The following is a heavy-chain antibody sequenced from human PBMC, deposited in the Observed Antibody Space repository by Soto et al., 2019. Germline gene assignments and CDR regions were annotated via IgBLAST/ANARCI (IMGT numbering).Heavy chain of an antibody. D-gene: IGHD2-2*01. J-gene: IGHJ6*02. V-gene: IGHV5-51*01. Sequence: PGESLKISCQGSGYSFNNCWIGWVRQMPGKGLERVGIFYPGDSGNRYSPSFQGQVTIPADKSINTAYLQWGSLKAWDTAMHYCARHDCSSTSCYPVYYYYYGMDVWGQGTPVTVSS. CDR2: FYPGDSGN. CDR3: ARHDCSSTSCYPVYYYYYGMDV. CDR1: GYSFNNCW.